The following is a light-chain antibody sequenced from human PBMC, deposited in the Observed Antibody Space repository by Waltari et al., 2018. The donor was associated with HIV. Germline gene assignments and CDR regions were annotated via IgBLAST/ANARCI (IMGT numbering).Light chain of an antibody. Sequence: DIVMTQFPNSLAVSPGERATMRCRSSQSVFYSPSNKNFLSWYQQKSGQPPRLLIYWASTRENGVPDRFTGSGSGADFTLTISNLQPEDVATYYCQQYYGKFWTFGQGTKVEV. CDR1: QSVFYSPSNKNF. J-gene: IGKJ1*01. V-gene: IGKV4-1*01. CDR2: WAS. CDR3: QQYYGKFWT.